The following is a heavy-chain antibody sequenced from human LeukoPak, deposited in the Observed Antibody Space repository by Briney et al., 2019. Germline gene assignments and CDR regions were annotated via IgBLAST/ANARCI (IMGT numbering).Heavy chain of an antibody. V-gene: IGHV4-59*01. CDR2: IYYSGST. CDR1: GASISSYY. J-gene: IGHJ4*02. CDR3: ARDIGYGYPFDY. Sequence: SETLSLTCTVSGASISSYYWSWIRQPPGKGLEWIGYIYYSGSTNYNPSLKSRVTISVDTSKNQFSLKLSSVTAADTAVYYCARDIGYGYPFDYWGQGTLVTVSS. D-gene: IGHD5-18*01.